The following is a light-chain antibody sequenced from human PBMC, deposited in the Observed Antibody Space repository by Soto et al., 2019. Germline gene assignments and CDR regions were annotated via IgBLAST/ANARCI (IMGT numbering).Light chain of an antibody. CDR2: AAS. CDR3: PQYYIYPPT. CDR1: QSIGTY. V-gene: IGKV1-8*01. J-gene: IGKJ4*01. Sequence: AIRMTQSPSSFSASTGDRVTITCRASQSIGTYLAWYQQIPGRAPKLLIFAASTLQRGVPSRFSGSGSGTDFTLTISCLQYEDFATYYCPQYYIYPPTFGGGTKVEIK.